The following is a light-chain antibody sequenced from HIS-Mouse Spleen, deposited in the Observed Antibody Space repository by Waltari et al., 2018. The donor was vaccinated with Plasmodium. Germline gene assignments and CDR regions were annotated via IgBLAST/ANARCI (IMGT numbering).Light chain of an antibody. CDR3: MQGTHWPWT. Sequence: DVVMTQSPLSLPVTLGQPASISCRSSQSLVYSDGNTYLNWFQQRPGQSTRRLIYKVSNRDSGVPDRFSGSGSGTDFSLKISRVEAEYVGVYYCMQGTHWPWTFGQGTKVEIK. J-gene: IGKJ1*01. V-gene: IGKV2-30*01. CDR2: KVS. CDR1: QSLVYSDGNTY.